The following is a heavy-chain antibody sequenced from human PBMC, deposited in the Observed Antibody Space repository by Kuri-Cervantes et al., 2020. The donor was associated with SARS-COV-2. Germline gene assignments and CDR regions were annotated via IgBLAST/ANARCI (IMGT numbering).Heavy chain of an antibody. CDR3: ARSSSGSYYNPFDY. V-gene: IGHV3-23*01. Sequence: GESLKISCTASGFTFSNYAMNWVRQAPGKGLEWGSTISGSGTCTCYADSVKGRFTISRDNSKNTLYLQMNSLRAEDTAVYYCARSSSGSYYNPFDYWGQGTLVTVSS. CDR1: GFTFSNYA. CDR2: ISGSGTCT. D-gene: IGHD3-10*01. J-gene: IGHJ4*02.